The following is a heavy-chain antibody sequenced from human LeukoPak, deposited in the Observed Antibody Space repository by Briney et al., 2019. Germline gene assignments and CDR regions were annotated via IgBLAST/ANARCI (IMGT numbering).Heavy chain of an antibody. J-gene: IGHJ4*02. Sequence: GASVKVSCKASGYTFTDYYMHWVRQAPGQGLEWMGWISAYNGNTNYAQKLQGRVTMTTDTSTSTAYMELRSLRSDDTAVYYCARAPSAGWSPTFDYWGQGTLVTVSS. D-gene: IGHD2-15*01. CDR3: ARAPSAGWSPTFDY. V-gene: IGHV1-18*04. CDR1: GYTFTDYY. CDR2: ISAYNGNT.